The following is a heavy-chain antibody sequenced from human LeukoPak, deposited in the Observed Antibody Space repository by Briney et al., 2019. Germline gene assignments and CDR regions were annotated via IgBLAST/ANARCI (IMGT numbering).Heavy chain of an antibody. D-gene: IGHD5-18*01. CDR1: GFTFSSYS. CDR2: ISSSSSYI. CDR3: ARGLPRGYSYGQNWFDP. J-gene: IGHJ5*02. V-gene: IGHV3-21*01. Sequence: GGSLRLSCAASGFTFSSYSMNWDRQAPGRGLEWVSSISSSSSYIYYADSVKGRFTISRDNAKNSLYLQMNSLRAEDTAVYYCARGLPRGYSYGQNWFDPWGQGTRVTVSS.